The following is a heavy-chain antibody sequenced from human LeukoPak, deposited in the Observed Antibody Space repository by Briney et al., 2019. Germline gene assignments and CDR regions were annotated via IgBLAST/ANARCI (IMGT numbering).Heavy chain of an antibody. Sequence: ASVKVSCKASGYTFSGYYMHWVRQAPGQGLEWMGWINPKSGGTNEAQKFHDRVTMTRDTSIRTAYMEVSRLRSDDTAVYYCARYTPLPSYDSSGYLPHMLFDIWGQGTMVTVSS. CDR3: ARYTPLPSYDSSGYLPHMLFDI. J-gene: IGHJ3*02. D-gene: IGHD3-22*01. CDR2: INPKSGGT. CDR1: GYTFSGYY. V-gene: IGHV1-2*02.